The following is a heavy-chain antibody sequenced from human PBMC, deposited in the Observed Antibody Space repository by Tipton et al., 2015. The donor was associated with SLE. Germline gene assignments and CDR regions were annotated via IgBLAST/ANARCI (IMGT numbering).Heavy chain of an antibody. CDR2: IYYSGGT. CDR3: ARGLELRSLYYYYIDV. D-gene: IGHD1-7*01. V-gene: IGHV4-39*07. CDR1: GGSFSSYY. Sequence: TLSLTCAVYGGSFSSYYWGWIRQPPGKGLEWIGSIYYSGGTYYNPSLKSRVTISVDTSKNQFSLKLSSVTAADTAVYYCARGLELRSLYYYYIDVWGKGTTVTVSS. J-gene: IGHJ6*03.